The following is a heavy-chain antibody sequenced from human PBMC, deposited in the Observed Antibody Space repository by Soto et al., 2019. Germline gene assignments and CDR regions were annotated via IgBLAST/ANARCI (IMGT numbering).Heavy chain of an antibody. D-gene: IGHD2-8*02. CDR2: INHSGST. CDR1: GGSFSGYY. CDR3: ARDKITGLFDY. J-gene: IGHJ4*02. V-gene: IGHV4-34*01. Sequence: SETLSLTCAVYGGSFSGYYWTWIRQPPGTGLEWIGEINHSGSTNYNPSLKSRVTISVDTSKNQFPLKLTSVTAADTAVYYCARDKITGLFDYWGQGTLDTVSS.